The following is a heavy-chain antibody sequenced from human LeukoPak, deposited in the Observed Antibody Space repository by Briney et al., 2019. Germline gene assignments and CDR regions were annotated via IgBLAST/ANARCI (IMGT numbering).Heavy chain of an antibody. CDR1: GGTFSSYA. CDR3: ARARAAAGTSLAFDI. CDR2: ITPIFGTA. J-gene: IGHJ3*02. D-gene: IGHD6-13*01. Sequence: ASVKVSCKASGGTFSSYAISWVRQAPGQGLEWMGGITPIFGTANYAQKFQGRVTITADKSTSTAYMELSSLRSEDTAVYYCARARAAAGTSLAFDIWGQGTMVTVSS. V-gene: IGHV1-69*06.